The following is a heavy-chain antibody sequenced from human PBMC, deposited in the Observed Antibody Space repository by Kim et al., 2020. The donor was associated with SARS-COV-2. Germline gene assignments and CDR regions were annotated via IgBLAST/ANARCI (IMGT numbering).Heavy chain of an antibody. Sequence: SETLSLTCAVYGGSFSGYYWSWIRQPPGKGLEWIGEINHSGSTNYNPSLKSRVTISVDTSKNQFSLKLSSVTAADTAVYYCARGHTTHYDFWSGYYISYFDYWGQGTLVTVSS. CDR2: INHSGST. CDR3: ARGHTTHYDFWSGYYISYFDY. D-gene: IGHD3-3*01. J-gene: IGHJ4*02. CDR1: GGSFSGYY. V-gene: IGHV4-34*01.